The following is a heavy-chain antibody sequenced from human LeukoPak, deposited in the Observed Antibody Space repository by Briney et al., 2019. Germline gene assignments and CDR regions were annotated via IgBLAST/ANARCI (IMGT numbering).Heavy chain of an antibody. Sequence: GGSLRLSCAASGFTFSSYGMHWVRQAPGKGLEWVAFIRYDGSNKYYADSVKGRFTISRDNAKNSLYLQMNSLRAEDTAVYYCAREAARLFDYWGQGTLVTVSS. V-gene: IGHV3-30*02. CDR1: GFTFSSYG. CDR3: AREAARLFDY. D-gene: IGHD6-6*01. J-gene: IGHJ4*02. CDR2: IRYDGSNK.